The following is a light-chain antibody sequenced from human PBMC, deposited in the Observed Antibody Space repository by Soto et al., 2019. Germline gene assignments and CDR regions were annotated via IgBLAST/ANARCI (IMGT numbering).Light chain of an antibody. CDR3: QQYGAPLSVT. V-gene: IGKV3-20*01. CDR1: QSVDSNY. CDR2: GAS. Sequence: EIVLTQSPGTLSLSPGEEATLSCRASQSVDSNYLAWYQQKPGQTPRLIIYGASGRADGIPHRFSGSGFGTDFTLTISKVEPEDFAVYYCQQYGAPLSVTFGQGTRLEIK. J-gene: IGKJ5*01.